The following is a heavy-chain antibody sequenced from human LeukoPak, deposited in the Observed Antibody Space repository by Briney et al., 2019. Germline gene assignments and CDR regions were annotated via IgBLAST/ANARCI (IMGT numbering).Heavy chain of an antibody. CDR1: GGSVSSSNCY. CDR2: AFYSGRT. CDR3: AREPLGATAVIIGFDD. J-gene: IGHJ4*02. V-gene: IGHV4-39*07. D-gene: IGHD3-16*01. Sequence: SETLSLTCSVSGGSVSSSNCYWAWIRQSPGKGLEWIGNAFYSGRTYYNPSLKSRLTMSVDTSKNQFSLRLTSVTAADTAVYYCAREPLGATAVIIGFDDWSPGMLVTVSS.